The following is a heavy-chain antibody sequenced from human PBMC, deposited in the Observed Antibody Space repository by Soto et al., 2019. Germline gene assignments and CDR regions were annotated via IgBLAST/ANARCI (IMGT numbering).Heavy chain of an antibody. Sequence: EVQLVESGGGLVHPGGSLRLYCAASGFTFGTYWMSWVRQAPGQGLEWLANIWRDGSQKHYVDSVKGRFTISRDNAKNSLYRQMNSLTAEDMAVYSCARGSTSFEVWGQGTLVTVSS. J-gene: IGHJ4*02. V-gene: IGHV3-7*01. CDR3: ARGSTSFEV. CDR1: GFTFGTYW. CDR2: IWRDGSQK. D-gene: IGHD2-2*01.